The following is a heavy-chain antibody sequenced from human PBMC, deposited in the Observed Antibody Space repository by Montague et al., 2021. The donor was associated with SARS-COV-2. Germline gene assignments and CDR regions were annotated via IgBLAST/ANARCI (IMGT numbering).Heavy chain of an antibody. D-gene: IGHD3-3*01. Sequence: SETLSLTRTVSGGSISSSSYYWVWIRQPPGKGLEWIGSIYYSGSTYYNPSLKSRVTISVDTSKNQFSLKLSSVTAADTAVYYCARHSPFTIFGVVTTPGWFDPWGQGTLVTVSP. V-gene: IGHV4-39*01. CDR3: ARHSPFTIFGVVTTPGWFDP. CDR1: GGSISSSSYY. CDR2: IYYSGST. J-gene: IGHJ5*02.